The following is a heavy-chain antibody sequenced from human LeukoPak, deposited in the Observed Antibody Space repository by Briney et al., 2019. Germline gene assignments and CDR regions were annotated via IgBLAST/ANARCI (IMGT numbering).Heavy chain of an antibody. D-gene: IGHD3-16*01. J-gene: IGHJ4*02. Sequence: PGGSLRLSCSASGFTFSSYAMHWVRQAPGKGLEYVSAIRSNGGSTYYADSVKGRFTISRDNSKNTLYLQMSSLRAEDTAVYYCARDSLSALGDWGQGTLVTVSS. CDR3: ARDSLSALGD. V-gene: IGHV3-64D*09. CDR2: IRSNGGST. CDR1: GFTFSSYA.